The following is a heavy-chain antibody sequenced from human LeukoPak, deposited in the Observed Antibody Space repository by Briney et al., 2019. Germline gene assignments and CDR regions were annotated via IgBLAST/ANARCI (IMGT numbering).Heavy chain of an antibody. Sequence: PGGSLRLSCAASGFTFSSNYMSWVRQAPGKGLEGVSVIYSGGSTYYADSVKGRFTISRHNSKNTLYLQMNSLRAEDTAVYYCAREGCSGGSCYFDYWGQGTLVTVSS. CDR2: IYSGGST. V-gene: IGHV3-53*04. J-gene: IGHJ4*02. CDR1: GFTFSSNY. D-gene: IGHD2-15*01. CDR3: AREGCSGGSCYFDY.